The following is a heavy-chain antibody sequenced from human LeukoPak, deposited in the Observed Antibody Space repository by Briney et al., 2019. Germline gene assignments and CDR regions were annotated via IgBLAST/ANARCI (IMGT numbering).Heavy chain of an antibody. CDR1: EFTFSSYW. J-gene: IGHJ4*02. D-gene: IGHD6-19*01. V-gene: IGHV3-7*01. CDR3: ARGSSGWYFDF. Sequence: PGGSLRLSCVGSEFTFSSYWMSWVRQAPGKGLEWVANIKQDGSEKDYVDSVKGRFTISRDNARNSLYLQMNSLRAEDTAVYYCARGSSGWYFDFWGQGTLVTVSS. CDR2: IKQDGSEK.